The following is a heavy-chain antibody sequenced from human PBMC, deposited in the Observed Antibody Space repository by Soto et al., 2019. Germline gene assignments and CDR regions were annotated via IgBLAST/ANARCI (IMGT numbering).Heavy chain of an antibody. V-gene: IGHV4-31*03. CDR1: SDSMNSGGYY. CDR2: IYSNGDT. J-gene: IGHJ5*02. Sequence: PSETLSLTCSVSSDSMNSGGYYWSWIRQHPGKGLEWIGYIYSNGDTYYNPSLKSRVTISVDTSKNQFSLQLTSVSAADTAVYYCAKGPQPGYYDSGTFYSSVPWGQGTLVTVSS. D-gene: IGHD3-10*01. CDR3: AKGPQPGYYDSGTFYSSVP.